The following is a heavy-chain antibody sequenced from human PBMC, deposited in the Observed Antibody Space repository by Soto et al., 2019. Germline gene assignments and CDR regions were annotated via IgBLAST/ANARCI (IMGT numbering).Heavy chain of an antibody. Sequence: GASVKVSCKASGGTFSSYAISWVRQAPGQGLEWMGGISPIYGTTNYAQKLQGRVTITTDASTSTAYMELRSLRSDDTAVYYCARVAYYGMDVWGQGTTVTVS. CDR3: ARVAYYGMDV. CDR1: GGTFSSYA. CDR2: ISPIYGTT. V-gene: IGHV1-69*05. J-gene: IGHJ6*02.